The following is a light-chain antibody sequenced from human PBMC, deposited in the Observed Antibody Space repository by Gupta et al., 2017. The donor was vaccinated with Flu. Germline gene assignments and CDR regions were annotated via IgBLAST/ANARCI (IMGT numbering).Light chain of an antibody. Sequence: TVFTRSRATLPLSPGERATLPCRASQSVGSFLALYPQRPGQAPRLLIYDASNRATGIPARFSGTGSGTDFTLTISSLEPEDFAVYYCQQRSNWPPGFTVGQGTKLEIK. CDR2: DAS. V-gene: IGKV3-11*01. CDR3: QQRSNWPPGFT. J-gene: IGKJ2*01. CDR1: QSVGSF.